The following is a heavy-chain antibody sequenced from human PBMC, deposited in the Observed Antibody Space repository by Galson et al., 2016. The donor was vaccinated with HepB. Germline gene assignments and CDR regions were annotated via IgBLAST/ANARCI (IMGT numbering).Heavy chain of an antibody. CDR3: ARERRDPSMIRGIYFYAMDV. CDR1: GFTVTTDY. CDR2: LYPGGST. J-gene: IGHJ6*02. Sequence: SLRLSCAASGFTVTTDYMNWVRQAPGKGLEWVSILYPGGSTYYADSVKGRFSVSRDTSTNTFYLQMYSLRADDTAVYFCARERRDPSMIRGIYFYAMDVWGQGTTVIVSS. V-gene: IGHV3-53*01. D-gene: IGHD3-10*01.